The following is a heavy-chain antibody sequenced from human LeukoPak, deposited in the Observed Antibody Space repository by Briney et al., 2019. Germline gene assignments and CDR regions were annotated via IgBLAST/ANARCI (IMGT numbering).Heavy chain of an antibody. J-gene: IGHJ4*02. Sequence: GGSLRLSCAASGFTVSSNYMNWVRQAPGKGLEWVSSISSSSSYIYYADSVKGRFTISRDNAKNSLYLQMNSLRAEDTAVYYCARDPVAGHFDYWGQGTLVTVSS. CDR1: GFTVSSNY. CDR3: ARDPVAGHFDY. V-gene: IGHV3-21*01. D-gene: IGHD6-19*01. CDR2: ISSSSSYI.